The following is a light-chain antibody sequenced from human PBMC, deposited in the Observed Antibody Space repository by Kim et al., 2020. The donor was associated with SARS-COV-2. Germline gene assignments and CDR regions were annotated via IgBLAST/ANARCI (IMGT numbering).Light chain of an antibody. CDR1: QSVSRY. CDR2: DAS. Sequence: EIVLTQSPATLSLSPGERATLSCRASQSVSRYLAWYQHKPGQAPRLLIYDASNRATGIPARFSGSGSGTDFTLTISSLEPEDFAVYYCQQRSNWPPIFTFGPGTKVDIK. CDR3: QQRSNWPPIFT. J-gene: IGKJ3*01. V-gene: IGKV3-11*01.